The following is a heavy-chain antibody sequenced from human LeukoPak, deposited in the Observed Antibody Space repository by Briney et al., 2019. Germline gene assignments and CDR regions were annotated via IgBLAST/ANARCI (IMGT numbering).Heavy chain of an antibody. CDR1: GDSVSSNSAA. V-gene: IGHV6-1*01. CDR2: TYYRTKWYN. J-gene: IGHJ5*02. CDR3: AMASSSSRTSGNWFDP. Sequence: SQTLSLTCAISGDSVSSNSAAWNWIRQSPSRGLEWLGRTYYRTKWYNDYAVSVKSRITINPDTSKNQFFLQLNSVTPEDTAVYYCAMASSSSRTSGNWFDPWGQGTLVTVSS. D-gene: IGHD6-6*01.